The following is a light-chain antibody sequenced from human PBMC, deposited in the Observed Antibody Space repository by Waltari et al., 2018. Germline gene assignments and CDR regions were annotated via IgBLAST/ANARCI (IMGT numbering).Light chain of an antibody. Sequence: QSALTQPRSVSGSPGQSVTISCTGTSSDVGAYHDVSWYQQHPDKAPKLRIYDVNKRPSGVPYRFSASTSGNTASLTISGLQAEDESGYYCCSYAGSLYVFGTGTKVTVL. CDR2: DVN. V-gene: IGLV2-11*01. CDR3: CSYAGSLYV. CDR1: SSDVGAYHD. J-gene: IGLJ1*01.